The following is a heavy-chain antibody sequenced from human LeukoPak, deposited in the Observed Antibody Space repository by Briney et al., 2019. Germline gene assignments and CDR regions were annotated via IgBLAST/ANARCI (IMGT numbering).Heavy chain of an antibody. Sequence: GRSLRLSCAASGFTFSSYAMHWVRQAPGKGLEWVAVISYDGSNKYYADSVKGRFTISRDNSKNTLYLQMNSLRAEDTAVYYCARERYYYMDVWGKGTTVTVSS. CDR2: ISYDGSNK. CDR1: GFTFSSYA. CDR3: ARERYYYMDV. V-gene: IGHV3-30*01. J-gene: IGHJ6*03.